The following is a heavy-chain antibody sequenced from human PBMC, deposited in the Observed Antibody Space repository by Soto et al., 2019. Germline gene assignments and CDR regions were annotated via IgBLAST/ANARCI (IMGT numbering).Heavy chain of an antibody. CDR1: GGSFSGYY. V-gene: IGHV4-34*01. CDR3: ARYYRRSGYDFRLSYYYYGMDV. J-gene: IGHJ6*02. CDR2: SNHSGST. Sequence: SETLSLTCAVYGGSFSGYYWSWIRQPPGKGLEWMGESNHSGSTNYNPSLKSRVTISVDTAKNQFSLKLCSVTAADTAVYYCARYYRRSGYDFRLSYYYYGMDVWGQGPTVTVSS. D-gene: IGHD5-12*01.